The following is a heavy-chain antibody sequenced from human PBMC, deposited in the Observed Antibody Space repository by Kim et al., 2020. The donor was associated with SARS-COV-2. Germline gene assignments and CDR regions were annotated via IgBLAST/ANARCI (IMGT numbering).Heavy chain of an antibody. J-gene: IGHJ6*02. Sequence: ETLSLTCTVSSASISSTSYYWAWIRQPPGKGLEWIGSPYYTGNTHHNPSLKSRVTISVDTSKNQFSLRLSSVTAADTAVYYCARQYYGMDVWGQGTTVTVSS. CDR2: PYYTGNT. CDR3: ARQYYGMDV. V-gene: IGHV4-39*01. CDR1: SASISSTSYY.